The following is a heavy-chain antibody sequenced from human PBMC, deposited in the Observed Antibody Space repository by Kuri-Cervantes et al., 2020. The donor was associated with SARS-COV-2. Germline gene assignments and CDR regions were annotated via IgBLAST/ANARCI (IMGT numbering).Heavy chain of an antibody. D-gene: IGHD1-26*01. Sequence: ASVKVSCKASGYTFTSYDINWVRQATGQGLEWMGWMNPNSGNTGYAQKFQGRVTITRNTSISTAYMELSSLRSDDTAVYYCARDRGATKLENWFDPWGQGTLVTVSS. CDR1: GYTFTSYD. J-gene: IGHJ5*02. V-gene: IGHV1-8*03. CDR3: ARDRGATKLENWFDP. CDR2: MNPNSGNT.